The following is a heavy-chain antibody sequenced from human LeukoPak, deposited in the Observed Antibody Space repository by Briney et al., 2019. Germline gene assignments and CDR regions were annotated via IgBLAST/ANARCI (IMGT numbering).Heavy chain of an antibody. CDR2: IYHSGST. D-gene: IGHD3-22*01. V-gene: IGHV4-30-2*05. CDR1: GGSISSGGYY. J-gene: IGHJ4*02. Sequence: SETLSLTCTVSGGSISSGGYYWSWIRQPPGKGLEWIGYIYHSGSTYYNPSLKSRVTISVDTSKNQFSLKLSSVTAADTAVYYCARGYYYDSSGYYFDYWGQGTLVTVSS. CDR3: ARGYYYDSSGYYFDY.